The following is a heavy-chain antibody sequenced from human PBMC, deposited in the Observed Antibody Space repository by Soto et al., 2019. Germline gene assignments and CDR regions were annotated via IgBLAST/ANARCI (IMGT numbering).Heavy chain of an antibody. CDR1: GFNFNMYG. J-gene: IGHJ4*02. CDR3: AKVKWTWYVFDY. D-gene: IGHD3-10*02. Sequence: GGSLRLSCSASGFNFNMYGMTWVRQAPGKGLEWVAAIWHDGSKEYYVESVKGRFTVSRDNSKSTVYLQMNSPRAEDTAVYYCAKVKWTWYVFDYWGQGTLVTVSS. V-gene: IGHV3-33*06. CDR2: IWHDGSKE.